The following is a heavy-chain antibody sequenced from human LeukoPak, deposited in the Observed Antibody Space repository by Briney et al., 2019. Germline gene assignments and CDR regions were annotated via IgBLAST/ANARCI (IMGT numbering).Heavy chain of an antibody. V-gene: IGHV4-34*01. CDR3: AARGGGWFDP. CDR1: GGSFSGYY. D-gene: IGHD6-6*01. J-gene: IGHJ5*02. Sequence: PSETLSLTCGVYGGSFSGYYWSWIRQPPGKGLEWIGDINDSGSTNYNPSLKSRLTISVGTSKKHFSLRLTSVTAADTAVYFCAARGGGWFDPWGQGTLVTVSS. CDR2: INDSGST.